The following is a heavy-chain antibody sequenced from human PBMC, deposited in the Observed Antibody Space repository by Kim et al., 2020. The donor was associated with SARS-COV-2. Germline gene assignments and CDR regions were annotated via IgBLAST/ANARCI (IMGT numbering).Heavy chain of an antibody. V-gene: IGHV3-9*01. J-gene: IGHJ4*02. CDR3: AKGGYYDSSGHFDY. Sequence: ADSVKGRFTSSRDNAKNSLYLQMNSLRAEDTALYYCAKGGYYDSSGHFDYWGQGTLVTVSS. D-gene: IGHD3-22*01.